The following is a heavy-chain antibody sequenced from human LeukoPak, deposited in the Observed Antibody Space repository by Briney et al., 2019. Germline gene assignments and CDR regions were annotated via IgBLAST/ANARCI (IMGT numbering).Heavy chain of an antibody. CDR1: GFTFSSYT. CDR2: ISNDGSTK. Sequence: PGGSLRLSCAASGFTFSSYTIHWVRQAPVKGLEWVGVISNDGSTKYYADSVKGRFTMSRDNSKNTLYPQMNSLRPEDTSVYFCAKVRGSYVPYDAFEIWGQGTMVTVSS. V-gene: IGHV3-30-3*01. D-gene: IGHD1-26*01. J-gene: IGHJ3*02. CDR3: AKVRGSYVPYDAFEI.